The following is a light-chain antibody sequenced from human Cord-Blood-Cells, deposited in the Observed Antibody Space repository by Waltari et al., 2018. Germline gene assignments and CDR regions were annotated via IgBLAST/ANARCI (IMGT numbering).Light chain of an antibody. J-gene: IGKJ4*01. Sequence: DIQMTQSPSTLPASVGDRVTITCRASQSISSWLAWYQQKPGKAPKLLIYKASSLESGVPSRFSCSGSGTEFTLTISSLQPDDFATYYCQQYNSYELTFGGGTKVEIK. CDR3: QQYNSYELT. CDR2: KAS. CDR1: QSISSW. V-gene: IGKV1-5*03.